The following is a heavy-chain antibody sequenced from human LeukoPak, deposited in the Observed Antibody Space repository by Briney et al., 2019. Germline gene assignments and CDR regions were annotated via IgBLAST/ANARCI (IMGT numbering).Heavy chain of an antibody. CDR2: INPNSGGT. CDR1: GYTFTGYY. Sequence: ASVKVSCKASGYTFTGYYMHWVRQAPGQGLEWMGWINPNSGGTNYAQKFQGRVTMTRDTSISTAYMELSRLRSDDTAVYYCARDSPPSLATVVTAYFDYWGQGTLVTVSS. J-gene: IGHJ4*02. V-gene: IGHV1-2*02. CDR3: ARDSPPSLATVVTAYFDY. D-gene: IGHD4-23*01.